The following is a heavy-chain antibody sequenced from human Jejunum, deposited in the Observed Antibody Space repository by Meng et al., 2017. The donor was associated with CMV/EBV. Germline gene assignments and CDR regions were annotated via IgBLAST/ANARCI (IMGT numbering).Heavy chain of an antibody. V-gene: IGHV1-46*01. Sequence: VHLGQSGAEVKPPGASVKVSCKASGYIFTDYYIHWVRQAPGQGLEWMGLIIPSGGATTYVQSFQGRVTMTRDTSTGTLYMELSSLRSEDTAIYYCARGAEPKFVSYFDSWGQGTLVTVSS. J-gene: IGHJ4*02. CDR3: ARGAEPKFVSYFDS. CDR2: IIPSGGAT. CDR1: GYIFTDYY. D-gene: IGHD1-26*01.